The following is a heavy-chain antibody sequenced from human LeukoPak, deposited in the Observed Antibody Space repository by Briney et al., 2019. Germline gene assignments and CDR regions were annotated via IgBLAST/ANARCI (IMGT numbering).Heavy chain of an antibody. J-gene: IGHJ4*02. CDR3: ARGSSSWYYFDY. CDR1: RFTFSSYW. V-gene: IGHV3-74*01. CDR2: INSDGSST. D-gene: IGHD6-13*01. Sequence: GGSLRLSCAASRFTFSSYWMHWVRQAPGKGLVWVSRINSDGSSTSYADSVKGRFTISRDNAKNTLYLQMKSLRAEDTAVYYCARGSSSWYYFDYWGQGTLVTVSS.